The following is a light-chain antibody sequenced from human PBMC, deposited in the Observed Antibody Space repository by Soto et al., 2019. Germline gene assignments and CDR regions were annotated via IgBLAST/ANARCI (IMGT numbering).Light chain of an antibody. V-gene: IGLV2-23*02. Sequence: QSALTQPASVSGSPGQSITVSCTGTSSDVGSHNLVSWYQQHPGKAPKLMIYEVNELPSGVSYRFSGSKSGNTASLTISGLQAEDEADYYCCSYAGSSTFVFGTGTKLTVL. CDR3: CSYAGSSTFV. J-gene: IGLJ1*01. CDR1: SSDVGSHNL. CDR2: EVN.